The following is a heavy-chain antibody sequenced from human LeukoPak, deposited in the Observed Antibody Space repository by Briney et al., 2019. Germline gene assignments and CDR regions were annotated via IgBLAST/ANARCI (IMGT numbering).Heavy chain of an antibody. CDR3: TTYYYDSSGYYGYYYYMDV. V-gene: IGHV3-15*01. CDR1: GFTFSNAW. Sequence: GRSLTLSCAASGFTFSNAWMSWVRQAPGKGLEWVGRIKSKTDGGTTDYAAPVKGRFTISRDDSKNTLYLQMNSLKTEDTAVYYCTTYYYDSSGYYGYYYYMDVWGKGTTVTVSS. CDR2: IKSKTDGGTT. D-gene: IGHD3-22*01. J-gene: IGHJ6*03.